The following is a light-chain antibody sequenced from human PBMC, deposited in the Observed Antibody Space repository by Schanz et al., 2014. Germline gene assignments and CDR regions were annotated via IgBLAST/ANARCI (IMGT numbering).Light chain of an antibody. CDR1: QSISTN. CDR3: QHYHSWPYT. Sequence: EIVMTQSPATLSASPGERATLSCRASQSISTNLAWFQQKPGQAPRLLIYDASNRATGIPARFSGSGSGTDFTLTISSLQSEDFAVYYCQHYHSWPYTFGQGSKLDIK. V-gene: IGKV3D-15*01. J-gene: IGKJ2*01. CDR2: DAS.